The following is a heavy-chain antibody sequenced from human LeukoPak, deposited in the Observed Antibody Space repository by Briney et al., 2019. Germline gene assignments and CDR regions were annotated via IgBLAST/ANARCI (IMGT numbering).Heavy chain of an antibody. J-gene: IGHJ4*02. CDR3: ARGKGAISGWRISPFDY. CDR1: GYTFTGYY. CDR2: INPNSGGT. V-gene: IGHV1-2*02. D-gene: IGHD6-19*01. Sequence: ASVNVSCKASGYTFTGYYMHWVRQAPGQGLEWMGWINPNSGGTNYAQKFQGRVTMTRDTSISTAYMELSRLRSDDTAVYYCARGKGAISGWRISPFDYWGQGTLVTVSS.